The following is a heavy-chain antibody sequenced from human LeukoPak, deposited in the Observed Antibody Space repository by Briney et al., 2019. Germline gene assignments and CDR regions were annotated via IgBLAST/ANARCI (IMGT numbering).Heavy chain of an antibody. CDR3: AKDPYSYGSPPRYFDY. D-gene: IGHD5-18*01. J-gene: IGHJ4*02. CDR2: ISGSGGST. CDR1: GFTFSSYG. V-gene: IGHV3-23*01. Sequence: PGGTLRLSCAASGFTFSSYGMSWVRQAPGKGLEWVSAISGSGGSTYYADSVKGRFTISRDNSKNTLYLQMNSLRAEDTAVYYCAKDPYSYGSPPRYFDYWGQGTLVTVSS.